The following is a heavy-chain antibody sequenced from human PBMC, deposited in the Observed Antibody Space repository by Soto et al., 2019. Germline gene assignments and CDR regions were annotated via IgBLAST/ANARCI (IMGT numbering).Heavy chain of an antibody. V-gene: IGHV6-1*01. CDR2: TYYRSKWYN. CDR1: GDSVSSNRAA. J-gene: IGHJ4*02. CDR3: ARSNNWNFDY. D-gene: IGHD1-20*01. Sequence: QSQTLSLTCAISGDSVSSNRAAWNWIRQSPSRGLEWLGRTYYRSKWYNDYAVSVKSRITIKPDTSKNQFSLQLNSVTPEAQPVYHCARSNNWNFDYWGQGPRVTATS.